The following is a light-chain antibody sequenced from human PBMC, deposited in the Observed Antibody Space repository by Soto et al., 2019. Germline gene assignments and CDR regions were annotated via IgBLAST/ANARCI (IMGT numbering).Light chain of an antibody. V-gene: IGLV2-14*01. CDR1: SSDVGGYNY. J-gene: IGLJ1*01. CDR2: EVS. Sequence: QSALTQPASVSGSPGQSITISCTGTSSDVGGYNYVSWYQQHPGKAPKLMIYEVSNRPPGVSNRFSGSKSGNTASLTISGLQAEDEADYYCSSYTSSSTLYVFGTGTNVTVL. CDR3: SSYTSSSTLYV.